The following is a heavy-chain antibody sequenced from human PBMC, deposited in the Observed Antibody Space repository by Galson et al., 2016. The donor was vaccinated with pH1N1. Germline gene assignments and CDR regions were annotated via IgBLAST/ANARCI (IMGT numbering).Heavy chain of an antibody. Sequence: SVKVSCKASGGSFAKYAVSWVRQAPGQGLEWMGRIIPIYGTANYAQKFQGRVTITADGYMTTVYMELNSLISEDTAIYYCARPGRTETTKEGFAWGYGMDVWGHGTTVTVSS. D-gene: IGHD1-1*01. CDR3: ARPGRTETTKEGFAWGYGMDV. J-gene: IGHJ6*02. CDR2: IIPIYGTA. CDR1: GGSFAKYA. V-gene: IGHV1-69*13.